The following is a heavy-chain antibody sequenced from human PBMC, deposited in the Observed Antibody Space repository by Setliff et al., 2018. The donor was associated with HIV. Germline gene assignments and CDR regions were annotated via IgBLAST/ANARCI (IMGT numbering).Heavy chain of an antibody. Sequence: PGESLKISCAASGFTFSTSEMNWVRQAPGKGLEWVSYISGSGSTIYYADSVKGRFTISRDNSKNSLNLQMNSLRAEDTAVYYCVRDHRPSNNNWHHWFDPWGQGTLVTVSS. CDR1: GFTFSTSE. CDR2: ISGSGSTI. D-gene: IGHD1-1*01. J-gene: IGHJ5*02. V-gene: IGHV3-48*03. CDR3: VRDHRPSNNNWHHWFDP.